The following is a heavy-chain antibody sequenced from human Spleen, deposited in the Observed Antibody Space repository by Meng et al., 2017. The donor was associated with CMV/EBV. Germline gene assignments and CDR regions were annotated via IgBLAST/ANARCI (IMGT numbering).Heavy chain of an antibody. Sequence: GESLKISCAASGFTFSSYWMSWVRQAPGKGLEWVANIKQDGSEKYYVDSVKGRFTISRDNAKNSLYLQINSLRAEDTAVYYCVKDKVDYYARNDAFDVWGQGTMVTVSS. V-gene: IGHV3-7*03. CDR2: IKQDGSEK. D-gene: IGHD4/OR15-4a*01. CDR1: GFTFSSYW. J-gene: IGHJ3*01. CDR3: VKDKVDYYARNDAFDV.